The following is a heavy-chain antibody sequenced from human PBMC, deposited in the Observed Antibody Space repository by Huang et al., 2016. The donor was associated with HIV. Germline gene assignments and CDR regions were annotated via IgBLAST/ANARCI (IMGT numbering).Heavy chain of an antibody. J-gene: IGHJ4*02. V-gene: IGHV3-30*18. Sequence: QVHLVESGGGVVQPGGSLRLSCAASGFKLSGFGMHWVRQAAGKGLEWVAGISYDRRSQFDTDSVKGRFTISRDNSDNTLSLQMKGLRPDDTAVYYCAKESRWFSDFDHWGQGVLVSVSS. CDR3: AKESRWFSDFDH. CDR2: ISYDRRSQ. CDR1: GFKLSGFG. D-gene: IGHD2-15*01.